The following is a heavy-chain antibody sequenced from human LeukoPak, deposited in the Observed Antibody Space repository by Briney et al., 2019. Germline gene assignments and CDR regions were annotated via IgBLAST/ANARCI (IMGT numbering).Heavy chain of an antibody. Sequence: GGSLRLSCAAPGFTLRNFGVHWVRQAPGKGLEWVAFIRYGGGNEYYADSVKGRFTISRDDSKNTLYLEMNTLRTGDTAVYYCAKDERGTGTPIMRDWGQGTLVTVSS. CDR1: GFTLRNFG. CDR2: IRYGGGNE. V-gene: IGHV3-30*02. CDR3: AKDERGTGTPIMRD. J-gene: IGHJ4*02. D-gene: IGHD1-1*01.